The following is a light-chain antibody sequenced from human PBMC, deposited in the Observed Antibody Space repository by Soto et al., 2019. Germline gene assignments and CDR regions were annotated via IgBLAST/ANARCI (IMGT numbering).Light chain of an antibody. CDR3: QHYGSSPWT. J-gene: IGKJ1*01. V-gene: IGKV3-20*01. Sequence: EIVLTQSPATLSLSPGERASLSCRASQSVTTYLAWYQQKPGQAPRLLIYDSSNRATGIPPRFSGSGSGPDFTLTISRLEPEDFAVYFCQHYGSSPWTFGQGTKVDI. CDR1: QSVTTY. CDR2: DSS.